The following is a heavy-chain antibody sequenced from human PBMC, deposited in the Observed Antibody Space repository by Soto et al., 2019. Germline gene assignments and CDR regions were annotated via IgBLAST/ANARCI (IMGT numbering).Heavy chain of an antibody. CDR1: GGSISSPSYY. J-gene: IGHJ6*03. CDR3: ARQGVSYYYYMDV. D-gene: IGHD2-21*01. CDR2: IYYSGTT. Sequence: QLQLQESGPGLVKPSETLSLTCTVSGGSISSPSYYWGWIRQPPGRGLEWIGSIYYSGTTYYSPYLKNRVTISVDTSKNQFSLNLSSVTAADTAVYYCARQGVSYYYYMDVWGNGTTVTVSS. V-gene: IGHV4-39*01.